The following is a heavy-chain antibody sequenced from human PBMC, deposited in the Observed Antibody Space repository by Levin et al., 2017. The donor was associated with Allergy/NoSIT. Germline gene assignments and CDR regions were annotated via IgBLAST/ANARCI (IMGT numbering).Heavy chain of an antibody. CDR1: GGSISSSSYY. V-gene: IGHV4-39*01. D-gene: IGHD6-19*01. CDR2: IYYSGST. Sequence: GSLRLSCTVSGGSISSSSYYWGWIRQPPGKGLEWIGSIYYSGSTYYNPSLKSRVTISVDTSKNQFSLKLSSVTAADTAVYYCARHRKAYSSGGYAFGYWGQGTLVTVSS. CDR3: ARHRKAYSSGGYAFGY. J-gene: IGHJ4*02.